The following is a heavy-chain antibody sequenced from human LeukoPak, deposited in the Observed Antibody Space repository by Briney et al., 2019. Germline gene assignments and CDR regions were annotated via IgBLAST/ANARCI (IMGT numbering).Heavy chain of an antibody. CDR2: ISGSGGST. V-gene: IGHV3-23*01. Sequence: GGSLRLSCAASGFTFSSYAMSWVRQAPGKGLEWVSAISGSGGSTYYAGSVKGRFTISRDNSKNTLYLQMNSLRAEDTAVYYCARRVHDYSNYSLRWYFDLWGRGTLVTVSS. CDR3: ARRVHDYSNYSLRWYFDL. CDR1: GFTFSSYA. J-gene: IGHJ2*01. D-gene: IGHD4-11*01.